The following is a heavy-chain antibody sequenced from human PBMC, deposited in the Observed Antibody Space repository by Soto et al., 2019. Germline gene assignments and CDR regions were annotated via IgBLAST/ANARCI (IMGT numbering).Heavy chain of an antibody. J-gene: IGHJ3*02. V-gene: IGHV3-48*01. CDR3: ARLYYDSSGYYQRWAAFDI. CDR2: ISSSSSSI. Sequence: GGSLRLCGAASGSTFSNYIIKLVRPAPGKGLGWVSYISSSSSSIYYADSVKGRFTISRDNAKNSLYLQMNSLRAEDTAVYYCARLYYDSSGYYQRWAAFDIWGQGTMVTVSS. D-gene: IGHD3-22*01. CDR1: GSTFSNYI.